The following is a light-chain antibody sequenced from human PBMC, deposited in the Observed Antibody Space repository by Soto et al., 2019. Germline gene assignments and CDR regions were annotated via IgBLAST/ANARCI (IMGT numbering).Light chain of an antibody. V-gene: IGLV3-21*04. CDR1: NIGS. CDR2: YDS. J-gene: IGLJ3*02. CDR3: QVWDSSSDYGV. Sequence: SYELTQPPSVSVAPGETATITCRRHNIGSVHWYQQNPGQAPVLVMSYDSDRPSGIPERFSGSNSGNTATLTVSRVEAGDEADYYCQVWDSSSDYGVFGGGTKLTVL.